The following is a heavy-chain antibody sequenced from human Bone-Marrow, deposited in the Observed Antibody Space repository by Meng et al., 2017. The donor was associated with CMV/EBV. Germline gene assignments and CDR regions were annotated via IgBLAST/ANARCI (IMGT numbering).Heavy chain of an antibody. CDR2: INPKSYDT. J-gene: IGHJ6*02. CDR3: VRVSVSRRSLPFYFYAMDV. D-gene: IGHD2/OR15-2a*01. CDR1: EYNFNAYY. V-gene: IGHV1-2*02. Sequence: ASVKVSCKTSEYNFNAYYIHWVRQAPGQGLEWMGWINPKSYDTKYAEKFQGRVTMTRDTSIATAYMDLSSLTPDDTAMYYCVRVSVSRRSLPFYFYAMDVWGQGTTVTVSS.